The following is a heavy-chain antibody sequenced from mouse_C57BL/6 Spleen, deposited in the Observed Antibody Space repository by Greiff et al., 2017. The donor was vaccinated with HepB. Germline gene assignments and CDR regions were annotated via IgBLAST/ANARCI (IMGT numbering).Heavy chain of an antibody. CDR1: GYTFTSYW. Sequence: EVKLVESGTVLARPGASVKMSCKTSGYTFTSYWMHWVKQRPGQGLEWIGAIYPGNSDTSYNQKYKGKAKLTAVTSASTAYMELSSLTNEDSAVYYCTRGAYYSNYEWYFDVWGTGTTVTVSS. CDR3: TRGAYYSNYEWYFDV. CDR2: IYPGNSDT. D-gene: IGHD2-5*01. J-gene: IGHJ1*03. V-gene: IGHV1-5*01.